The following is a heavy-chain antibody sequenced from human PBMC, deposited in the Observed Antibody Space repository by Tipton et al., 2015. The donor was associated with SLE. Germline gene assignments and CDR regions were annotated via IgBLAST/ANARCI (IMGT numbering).Heavy chain of an antibody. V-gene: IGHV4-59*08. Sequence: TLSLTCSVSGGSITSHYWTWIRQSPGKELEWLAYVSYTGSATSNPSLRNRVSISLDTSENQFSLKVTSVTAADTAVYYCARLSAYYRVFDLWGQGTLVFVAS. CDR3: ARLSAYYRVFDL. CDR1: GGSITSHY. CDR2: VSYTGSA. J-gene: IGHJ4*02. D-gene: IGHD3-3*01.